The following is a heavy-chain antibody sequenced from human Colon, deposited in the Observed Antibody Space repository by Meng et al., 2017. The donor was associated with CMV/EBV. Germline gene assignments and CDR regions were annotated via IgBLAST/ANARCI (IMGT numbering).Heavy chain of an antibody. CDR2: IYYSGST. CDR3: ARQLNGDLGQDGFDF. V-gene: IGHV4-39*07. CDR1: GDSISGSSYY. J-gene: IGHJ3*01. Sequence: SVTLSLTCSVSGDSISGSSYYWGWIRQLPGKRLEWIGSIYYSGSTFYNPSLQSRLTISVDTSKNQFSLKLTSVTPADTAVYHCARQLNGDLGQDGFDFWGQGTRVTVSS. D-gene: IGHD3-16*01.